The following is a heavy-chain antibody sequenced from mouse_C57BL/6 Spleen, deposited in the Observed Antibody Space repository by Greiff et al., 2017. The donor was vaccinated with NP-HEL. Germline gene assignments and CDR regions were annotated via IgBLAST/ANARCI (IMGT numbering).Heavy chain of an antibody. J-gene: IGHJ2*01. D-gene: IGHD2-3*01. CDR1: GYAFSSPW. V-gene: IGHV1-82*01. Sequence: QVQLQQSGPELVKPGASVKISCKASGYAFSSPWMNWVKQRPGKGLEWIGRIYPGDGDTNYNGKFKGKATLTADKSSSTAYMQLSSLTSEDSAVYFCASDGYYETNYWGQGTTLTVSS. CDR3: ASDGYYETNY. CDR2: IYPGDGDT.